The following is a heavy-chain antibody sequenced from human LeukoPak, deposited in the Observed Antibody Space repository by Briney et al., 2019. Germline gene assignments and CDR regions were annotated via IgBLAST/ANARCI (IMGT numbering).Heavy chain of an antibody. CDR1: GYTLTELS. Sequence: ASVKVSCKVSGYTLTELSMHWVRQAPGKGLEWMGGFDPEDGETIYAQKFQGRVTMTEDTSTDTAYMELSSLRSEDTAVYYCATGIGSNYGAYFDWFDPWGPGTLVTISS. CDR3: ATGIGSNYGAYFDWFDP. V-gene: IGHV1-24*01. J-gene: IGHJ5*02. D-gene: IGHD4-11*01. CDR2: FDPEDGET.